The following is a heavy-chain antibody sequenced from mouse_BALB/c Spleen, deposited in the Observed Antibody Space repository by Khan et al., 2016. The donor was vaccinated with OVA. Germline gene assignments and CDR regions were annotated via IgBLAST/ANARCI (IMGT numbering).Heavy chain of an antibody. V-gene: IGHV14-1*02. J-gene: IGHJ3*01. CDR2: IDPENGET. Sequence: EVQLVESGAELVRPGALVKLSCKASGFNIKDYYLHWVKQRPEQGLEWIGWIDPENGETVYDPKFQDKASITADTSSNTAYLQFSSLTSEDTAVDYCARAGYFGWFAYWGQGTLVTVSA. CDR3: ARAGYFGWFAY. CDR1: GFNIKDYY.